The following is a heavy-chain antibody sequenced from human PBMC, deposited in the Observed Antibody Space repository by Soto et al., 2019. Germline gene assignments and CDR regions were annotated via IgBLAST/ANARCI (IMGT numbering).Heavy chain of an antibody. D-gene: IGHD5-12*01. CDR3: ARESGGATATLDYYYFYMDV. J-gene: IGHJ6*03. V-gene: IGHV1-2*04. CDR1: GDTFNDYY. Sequence: QVQLVQSGAEVKKPGASVTVSCRSSGDTFNDYYIHWVRQAPGQGLEWMGWINPNGGVTKYAQKFQGWVTMTRDTSXXXXXXXXXRLRSDDTAVYYCARESGGATATLDYYYFYMDVWGTGTTVTVSS. CDR2: INPNGGVT.